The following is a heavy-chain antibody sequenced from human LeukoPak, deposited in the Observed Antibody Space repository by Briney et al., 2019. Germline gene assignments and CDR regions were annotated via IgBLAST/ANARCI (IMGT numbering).Heavy chain of an antibody. CDR2: IYYSGST. CDR3: ARFSEYYDSSLHYVDH. CDR1: GFTFSSYS. Sequence: GSLRLSCAASGFTFSSYSMNWVRQAPGKGLEWIGYIYYSGSTNYNPSLKSRVTISVDTSKNQFSLKLSSVTAADTAVYYCARFSEYYDSSLHYVDHWGQGTLVSVSS. J-gene: IGHJ4*02. D-gene: IGHD3-22*01. V-gene: IGHV4-59*01.